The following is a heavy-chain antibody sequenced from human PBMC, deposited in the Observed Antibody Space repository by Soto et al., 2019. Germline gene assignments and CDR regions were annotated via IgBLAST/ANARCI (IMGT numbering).Heavy chain of an antibody. CDR1: GFTFSSYA. V-gene: IGHV3-30-3*01. Sequence: QVQLVESGGDVVQPGRSLRLSCAASGFTFSSYAMHWVRQAPGKGLEWVAVISYDGSNKYYADSVKGRFTNSRGKSKNTLYLQMNRLRAEDTAAYYCARGRTDYWGQGPQATVSP. CDR3: ARGRTDY. CDR2: ISYDGSNK. J-gene: IGHJ4*02.